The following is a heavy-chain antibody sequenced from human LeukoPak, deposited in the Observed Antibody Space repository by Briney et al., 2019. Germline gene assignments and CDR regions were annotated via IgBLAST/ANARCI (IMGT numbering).Heavy chain of an antibody. Sequence: GGSLRLSCAASGFTFSSYSMNWVRQAPGKGLEWVSSISSSSSYIYYADSVKGRFTISRDNAKNSLYLQMNSLRAEDTAVYYCARDDELLWFGELFRPLNYLFDYWGQGTLVTVSS. V-gene: IGHV3-21*01. CDR3: ARDDELLWFGELFRPLNYLFDY. CDR1: GFTFSSYS. D-gene: IGHD3-10*01. J-gene: IGHJ4*02. CDR2: ISSSSSYI.